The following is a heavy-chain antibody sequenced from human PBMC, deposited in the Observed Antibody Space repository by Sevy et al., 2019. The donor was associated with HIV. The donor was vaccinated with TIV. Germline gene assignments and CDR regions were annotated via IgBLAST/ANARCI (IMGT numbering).Heavy chain of an antibody. CDR2: IIPIFGTA. V-gene: IGHV1-69*13. CDR3: ARVRLSDYYDSSGYYYFDY. CDR1: GGTFSSYA. Sequence: ASVKVSCKASGGTFSSYAISWVRQAPGQGLEWMGGIIPIFGTANYAQKFQGRVTITADESTSTAYMELSSLRSEDTAVYYCARVRLSDYYDSSGYYYFDYWGQGTLVTVSS. D-gene: IGHD3-22*01. J-gene: IGHJ4*02.